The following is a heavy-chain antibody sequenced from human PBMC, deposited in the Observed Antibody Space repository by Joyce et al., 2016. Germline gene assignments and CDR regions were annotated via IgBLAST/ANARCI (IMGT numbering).Heavy chain of an antibody. Sequence: EVQLVEFGGGLVQPGGSLRLSCAAFGFTFSSHWLHWVRHAPGKGLVWVSRIKSDGSSTSYADSVKGRFTISRDNAKNTLYLQMNSLRAEDTAVYYCARDSIVGATKHDYWGQGTLVIVSS. CDR1: GFTFSSHW. CDR2: IKSDGSST. CDR3: ARDSIVGATKHDY. D-gene: IGHD1-26*01. V-gene: IGHV3-74*01. J-gene: IGHJ4*02.